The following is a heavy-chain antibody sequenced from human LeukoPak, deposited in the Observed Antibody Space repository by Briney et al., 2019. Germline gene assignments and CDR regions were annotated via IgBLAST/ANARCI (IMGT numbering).Heavy chain of an antibody. J-gene: IGHJ4*02. CDR2: VHHSGST. D-gene: IGHD1-26*01. Sequence: SETLSLTCIVSGGSMSNYYWSWVRQPPGKGLEWIGCVHHSGSTKYNPSLKSRVTISIDTSKNQFSLEVTSVTAADTAVYFCARGINVGATSFWGQGALVTVSS. CDR3: ARGINVGATSF. CDR1: GGSMSNYY. V-gene: IGHV4-59*01.